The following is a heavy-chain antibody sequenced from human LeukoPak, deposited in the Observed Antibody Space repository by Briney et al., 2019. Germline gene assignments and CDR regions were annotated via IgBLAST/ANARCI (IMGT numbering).Heavy chain of an antibody. Sequence: KPSETLSLTCAVYGGSFSGYYWSWIRQPPGKGLEWIGEINHSGSTNYNPSLKSRVTISVDTSKNQFSLKLSSVTAADTAVCYCAILADFWSGYAFDIWGQGTMVTVSS. J-gene: IGHJ3*02. CDR1: GGSFSGYY. CDR3: AILADFWSGYAFDI. CDR2: INHSGST. D-gene: IGHD3-3*01. V-gene: IGHV4-34*01.